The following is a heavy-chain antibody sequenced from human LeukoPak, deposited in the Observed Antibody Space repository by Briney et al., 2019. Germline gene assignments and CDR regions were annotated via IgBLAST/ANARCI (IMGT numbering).Heavy chain of an antibody. D-gene: IGHD6-19*01. V-gene: IGHV3-21*01. CDR2: ISSSSNYI. Sequence: GGSLRLSCAASGFTFSGYTMNWVRQAPGKGLEWVSSISSSSNYIYYADSVKGRFTVSRDNAKNSLYLQMNSLRAEDTAVYYCARDPSSGWGAEYFQHWGQGTLVTVSS. CDR3: ARDPSSGWGAEYFQH. J-gene: IGHJ1*01. CDR1: GFTFSGYT.